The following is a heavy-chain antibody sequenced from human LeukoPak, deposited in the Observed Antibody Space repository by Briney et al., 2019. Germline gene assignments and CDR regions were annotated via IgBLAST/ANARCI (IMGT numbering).Heavy chain of an antibody. V-gene: IGHV4-34*01. CDR2: ISQSGST. Sequence: PGMSLRLSCAASGFTVSSNYMSWVRQPPGKGLEWIGEISQSGSTNYNPSLKSRVNISLDTSENQFSLKLSSVTAADTAAYYCARALGAFDIWGQGTMVTVSS. CDR1: GFTVSSNY. CDR3: ARALGAFDI. J-gene: IGHJ3*02.